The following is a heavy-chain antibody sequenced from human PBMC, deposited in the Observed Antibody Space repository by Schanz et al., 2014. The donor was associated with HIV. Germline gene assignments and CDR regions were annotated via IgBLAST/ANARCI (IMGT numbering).Heavy chain of an antibody. CDR3: ARGRFCSGGSCYHDY. Sequence: QVQLVQSGAEVKKPGASVKVSCKASGYTFTRYDINWGRQATGQGLEWMGWMNPNSGNTGYAQKFQGRVTMTRNTSINTAYMELSSLRSEDTAVYYCARGRFCSGGSCYHDYWGQGTLVTVSS. CDR2: MNPNSGNT. D-gene: IGHD2-15*01. J-gene: IGHJ4*02. V-gene: IGHV1-8*01. CDR1: GYTFTRYD.